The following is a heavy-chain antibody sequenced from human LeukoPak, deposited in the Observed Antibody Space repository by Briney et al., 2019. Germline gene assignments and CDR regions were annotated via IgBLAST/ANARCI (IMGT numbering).Heavy chain of an antibody. CDR2: IYVDGTT. V-gene: IGHV3-66*01. D-gene: IGHD3-16*01. Sequence: GGSLRLSCAVSGFNVNGIFMTWFRQAPGKGLEWVPVIYVDGTTLYSDSVRGRFTVTRDDSGNTLYLQLNSLRAEDTAVHYCAKEGRRPNTDRFGIDYWGQGTLVTVTS. CDR3: AKEGRRPNTDRFGIDY. CDR1: GFNVNGIF. J-gene: IGHJ4*02.